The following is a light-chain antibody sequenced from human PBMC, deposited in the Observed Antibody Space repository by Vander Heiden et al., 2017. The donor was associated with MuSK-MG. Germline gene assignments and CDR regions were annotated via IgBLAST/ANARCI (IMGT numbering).Light chain of an antibody. Sequence: DIQMTQSPSSLSASVGDRVTITCRASQSISSYLNWYQQKPGKAPKLLIYAASSLQSGVPSRFSDSGSGTDFTLTISSLQPEDFATYYCQQSYSTLGTCGQGTKVEIK. V-gene: IGKV1-39*01. CDR2: AAS. CDR3: QQSYSTLGT. J-gene: IGKJ1*01. CDR1: QSISSY.